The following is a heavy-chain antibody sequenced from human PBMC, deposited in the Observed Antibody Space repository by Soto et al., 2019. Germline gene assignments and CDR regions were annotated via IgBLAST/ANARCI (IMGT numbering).Heavy chain of an antibody. J-gene: IGHJ6*03. V-gene: IGHV3-9*01. Sequence: EVQLVESGGGLAQPGRSLRLSCAASGFNINYYAMHWVRQAPGKGLEWVSGISWNSDIIGYADSVKGRFTISRDNAKNSVYLKINSWRGEDTALYSWAKDSQSSYLDVWGKGTTVTVSS. CDR3: AKDSQSSYLDV. CDR2: ISWNSDII. CDR1: GFNINYYA.